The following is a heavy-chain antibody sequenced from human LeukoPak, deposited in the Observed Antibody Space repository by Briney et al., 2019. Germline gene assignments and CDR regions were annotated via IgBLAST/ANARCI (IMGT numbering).Heavy chain of an antibody. V-gene: IGHV3-74*01. CDR1: GFTFSSNW. J-gene: IGHJ4*02. CDR3: VRDLGGRSGH. D-gene: IGHD1-26*01. Sequence: GGSLRLSCAASGFTFSSNWMHWVRQAPGKGLVWVSRSNEDGSTTNYADSVKGRFTISRDNARNTLYLQMNSLRADDTAVYYCVRDLGGRSGHWGQGALVTVSS. CDR2: SNEDGSTT.